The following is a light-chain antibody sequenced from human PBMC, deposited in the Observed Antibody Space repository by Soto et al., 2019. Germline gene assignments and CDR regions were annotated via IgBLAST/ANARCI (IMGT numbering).Light chain of an antibody. V-gene: IGKV1-39*01. Sequence: DIQMTQSPSSLSASVGDRVTITCRASQSVSSYFNWYQQTPGRAPKLLIYDASRVQSGVPSRFSGSGSGTEFALTISSLQPEDFATYYCQQSYSIPFTFGPGTKVDI. CDR3: QQSYSIPFT. CDR1: QSVSSY. J-gene: IGKJ3*01. CDR2: DAS.